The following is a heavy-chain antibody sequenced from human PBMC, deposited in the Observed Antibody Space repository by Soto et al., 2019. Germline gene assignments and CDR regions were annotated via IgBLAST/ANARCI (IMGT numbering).Heavy chain of an antibody. CDR2: VIPVFGTS. J-gene: IGHJ5*02. D-gene: IGHD2-15*01. Sequence: VRLVQSGAEVKKPGSSVRVSCRAPGDIFTRYSFSWVRQAPGQGLEWMGGVIPVFGTSNYGRKFQGRVTITADKSANTAFLDMSGLRYDDTAVYFCAIHILVRIVGSPRWFDPWGQGTLVTVTS. CDR3: AIHILVRIVGSPRWFDP. CDR1: GDIFTRYS. V-gene: IGHV1-69*06.